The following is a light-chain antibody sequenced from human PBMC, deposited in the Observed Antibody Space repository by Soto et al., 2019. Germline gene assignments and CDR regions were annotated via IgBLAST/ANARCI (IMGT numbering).Light chain of an antibody. V-gene: IGLV2-14*01. CDR3: SSYTSSSILGV. J-gene: IGLJ3*02. Sequence: QSALTQPASVSGSPGQSITISCTGTSSDVGGYNYVSWYQQHPGKAPKLMIYDVSNRPSGVSNRFSGSKSGNTASLTISGLQAEDEADYYCSSYTSSSILGVFGGGTKVTVL. CDR1: SSDVGGYNY. CDR2: DVS.